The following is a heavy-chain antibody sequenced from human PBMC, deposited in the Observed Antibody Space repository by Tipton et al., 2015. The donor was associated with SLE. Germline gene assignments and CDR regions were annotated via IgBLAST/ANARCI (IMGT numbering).Heavy chain of an antibody. Sequence: TLSLTCTVSGGSISSGSYYWSWIRQPAGKGLEWIGYIYTSGNTNYNPSLKSRVTISGDTSKNQFSLKLSSVTAADTAVYYCARLTAMVSSDAFDIWGQGTMVTVSS. V-gene: IGHV4-61*09. J-gene: IGHJ3*02. CDR2: IYTSGNT. D-gene: IGHD5-18*01. CDR1: GGSISSGSYY. CDR3: ARLTAMVSSDAFDI.